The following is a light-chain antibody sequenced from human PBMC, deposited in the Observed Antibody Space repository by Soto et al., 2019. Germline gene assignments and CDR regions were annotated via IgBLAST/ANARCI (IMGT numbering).Light chain of an antibody. CDR1: QSIDSW. J-gene: IGKJ4*01. V-gene: IGKV1-5*03. Sequence: DIQMTQSPSTLSASVGDRVTITCRASQSIDSWLAWYQQKPGKAPKLLIYKTSSLESGVPSRFSGSGSGTEFSLTISSLQPDDFATYYCQQYKSFSLTFGGGNRVEVK. CDR2: KTS. CDR3: QQYKSFSLT.